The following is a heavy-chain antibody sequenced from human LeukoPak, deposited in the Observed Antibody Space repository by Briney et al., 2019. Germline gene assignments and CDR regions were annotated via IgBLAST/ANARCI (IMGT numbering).Heavy chain of an antibody. CDR2: ISYDGSNK. V-gene: IGHV3-30-3*01. CDR3: ARDVVGSSNNGMDV. Sequence: PGGSLRLSCAASGFTISIYAINWVRQAPGKGLEWVAVISYDGSNKYYADSVKGRFTISRGNSKNTLYLQMNSLRAEDTAVYYCARDVVGSSNNGMDVWGQGTTVTVSS. D-gene: IGHD6-13*01. CDR1: GFTISIYA. J-gene: IGHJ6*02.